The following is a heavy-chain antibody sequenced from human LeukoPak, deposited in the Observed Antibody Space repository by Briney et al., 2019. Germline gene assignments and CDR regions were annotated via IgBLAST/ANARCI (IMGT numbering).Heavy chain of an antibody. CDR2: IESKTDGGTT. D-gene: IGHD3-10*01. J-gene: IGHJ4*02. Sequence: GGSLRLSCAASGFSFSDAWMSWVRQIPGKGLEWVGRIESKTDGGTTDYSAPVKGRFTISRDDSTNTLYLQMNSLKSEDTAVYYCTTYGSGRKFDYWGQGILVTVSS. CDR1: GFSFSDAW. V-gene: IGHV3-15*04. CDR3: TTYGSGRKFDY.